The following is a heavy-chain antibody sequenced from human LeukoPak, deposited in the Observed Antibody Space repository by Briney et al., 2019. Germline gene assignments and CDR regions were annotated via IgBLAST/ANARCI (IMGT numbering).Heavy chain of an antibody. V-gene: IGHV4-4*07. CDR2: IYTSGST. J-gene: IGHJ6*03. D-gene: IGHD2-2*01. CDR1: GGSIGSYY. Sequence: PSETLSLTCTVSGGSIGSYYWSWIRQPAGKGLEWIGRIYTSGSTNYNPSLKSRVTMSVDTSKNQFSLKLSSVTAADTAVYYCARTVRDIVVVPAARELIYYYYMDVWGKGTTVTVSS. CDR3: ARTVRDIVVVPAARELIYYYYMDV.